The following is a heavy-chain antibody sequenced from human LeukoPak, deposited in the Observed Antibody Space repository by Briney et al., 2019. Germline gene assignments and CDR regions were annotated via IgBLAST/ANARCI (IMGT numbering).Heavy chain of an antibody. J-gene: IGHJ4*02. D-gene: IGHD2-15*01. V-gene: IGHV4-59*12. CDR2: IHYSGNP. CDR3: ARRLPFSTPPNF. CDR1: GGSISTYY. Sequence: SETLSLTCTVSGGSISTYYWSWIRQPPGKGLEWIGYIHYSGNPNYIPSLKSRVTISVDTSKNQFSLKLSSVTAADTAVYYCARRLPFSTPPNFWGQGTLVTVSS.